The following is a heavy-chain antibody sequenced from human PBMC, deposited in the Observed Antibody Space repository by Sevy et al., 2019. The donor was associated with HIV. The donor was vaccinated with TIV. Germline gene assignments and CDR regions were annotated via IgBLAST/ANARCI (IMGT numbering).Heavy chain of an antibody. V-gene: IGHV4-31*03. CDR3: ARVVTIFGRSMDV. Sequence: SETLSLTCTVAGGSISIANHYWSWIRQHPGKGLEWIGYIYYSGSTYYNPSLKSRVTISVDTSKNQFSLKLGSVTAADTAVYYCARVVTIFGRSMDVWGQGTTVTVSS. D-gene: IGHD3-3*01. CDR1: GGSISIANHY. J-gene: IGHJ6*02. CDR2: IYYSGST.